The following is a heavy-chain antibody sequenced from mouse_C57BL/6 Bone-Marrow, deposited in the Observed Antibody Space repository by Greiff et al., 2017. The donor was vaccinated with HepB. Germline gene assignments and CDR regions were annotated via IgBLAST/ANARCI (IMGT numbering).Heavy chain of an antibody. CDR3: ARYYGSSLAWFAY. CDR1: GYTFTSYD. Sequence: QVQLQQSGPELVKPGASVKLSCKASGYTFTSYDINWVKQRPGQGLEWIGWIYPRDGSTKYNEKFKGKATLTVDTSSSTAYMELHSLTSEDSAVYYGARYYGSSLAWFAYWGQGTLVTVAA. J-gene: IGHJ3*01. D-gene: IGHD1-1*01. CDR2: IYPRDGST. V-gene: IGHV1-85*01.